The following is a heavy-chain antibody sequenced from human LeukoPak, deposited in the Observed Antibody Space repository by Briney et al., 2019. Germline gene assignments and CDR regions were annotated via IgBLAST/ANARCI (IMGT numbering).Heavy chain of an antibody. CDR2: IYYSGST. CDR1: SGSISSYY. V-gene: IGHV4-59*01. J-gene: IGHJ4*02. D-gene: IGHD3-22*01. Sequence: SETLSLTCTVSSGSISSYYWSWIRQPPGKGLDWIGYIYYSGSTNYNPSLKSRVTISVDTSKNQFSLKLSSVTAADTAVYYCARGYCYDSSGYLNWGQGTLVTVSS. CDR3: ARGYCYDSSGYLN.